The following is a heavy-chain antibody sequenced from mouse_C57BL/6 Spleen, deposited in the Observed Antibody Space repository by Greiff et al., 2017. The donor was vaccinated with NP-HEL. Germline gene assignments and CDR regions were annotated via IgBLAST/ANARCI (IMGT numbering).Heavy chain of an antibody. D-gene: IGHD1-1*01. J-gene: IGHJ1*03. CDR1: GYAFSSSW. CDR3: AWGYGSSYGYFDV. V-gene: IGHV1-82*01. Sequence: QVQLKQSGPELVKPGASVKISCKASGYAFSSSWMNWVKQRPGKGLEWIGRIYPGDGDTNYNGKFKGKATLTADKSSSTAYMQLSSLTSEDSAVYFCAWGYGSSYGYFDVWGTGTTVTVSS. CDR2: IYPGDGDT.